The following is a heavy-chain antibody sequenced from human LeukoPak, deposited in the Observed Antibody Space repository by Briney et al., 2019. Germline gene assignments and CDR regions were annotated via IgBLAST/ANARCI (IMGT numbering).Heavy chain of an antibody. CDR2: IKQDGSEK. Sequence: PGGSLRLSCAASGFTFSSYSMNWVRQAPGKGLEWVANIKQDGSEKYYVDSVKGRFTISRDDAKNSLYLQMNSLRAEDTAVYYCARGPRMQGAFDIWGQGTMVTVSS. CDR3: ARGPRMQGAFDI. CDR1: GFTFSSYS. J-gene: IGHJ3*02. V-gene: IGHV3-7*01.